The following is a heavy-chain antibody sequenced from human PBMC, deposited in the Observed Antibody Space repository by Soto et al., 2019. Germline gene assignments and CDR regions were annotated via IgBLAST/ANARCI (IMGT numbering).Heavy chain of an antibody. CDR2: IHYSGST. Sequence: SETLSLTCTVSGGSISCFHWSWIRQTPGKALEWIGYIHYSGSTNYNPSLRSRVTMSLDTSKDQYSLSLSSVTAADTAVYYCVRTIVVGYYFDSWGHGTLVTVSS. CDR3: VRTIVVGYYFDS. CDR1: GGSISCFH. J-gene: IGHJ4*01. D-gene: IGHD3-22*01. V-gene: IGHV4-59*01.